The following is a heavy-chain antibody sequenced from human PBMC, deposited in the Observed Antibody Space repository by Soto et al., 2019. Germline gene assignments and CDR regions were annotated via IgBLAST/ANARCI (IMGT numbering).Heavy chain of an antibody. CDR2: IYYSGST. CDR3: ARHKEWPVHGYYYYGMDV. V-gene: IGHV4-59*08. D-gene: IGHD6-19*01. J-gene: IGHJ6*02. Sequence: SETLSLTCTVSGGSISSYYWSWIRQPPGKGLEWIGYIYYSGSTNYNPSLKSRVTISVDTSKNQFSLKLSSVTAADTAVYYCARHKEWPVHGYYYYGMDVWGQGTTVTVSS. CDR1: GGSISSYY.